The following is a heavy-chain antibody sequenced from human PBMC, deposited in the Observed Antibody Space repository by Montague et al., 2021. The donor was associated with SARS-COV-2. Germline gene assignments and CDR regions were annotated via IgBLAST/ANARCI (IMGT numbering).Heavy chain of an antibody. CDR2: INHSGSA. CDR3: ARLGEGVVPAPILGVGPYYSYFYMGV. V-gene: IGHV4-34*01. CDR1: GGSFSGYY. D-gene: IGHD2-2*02. J-gene: IGHJ6*03. Sequence: SETLSLTCAVYGGSFSGYYWNWIRQPPGKGLEWIGEINHSGSANYNPPLKRRVTISVGTSKNQFSLKLNSVTAADTAVYYCARLGEGVVPAPILGVGPYYSYFYMGVWGKGATVTVSS.